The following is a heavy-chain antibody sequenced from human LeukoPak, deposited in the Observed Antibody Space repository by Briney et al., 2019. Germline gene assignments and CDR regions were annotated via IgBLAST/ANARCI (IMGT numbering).Heavy chain of an antibody. V-gene: IGHV4-34*01. J-gene: IGHJ4*02. CDR2: INHSGST. Sequence: PSETLSLTCAVYGGSFSGYYWSWIRQPPGKGLEWIGEINHSGSTNYNPSLKSRVTISVDTSKNQFSLKLRSVTAADTAVYYCASYYYDSSGYSVWDYWGQGTLVTVSS. CDR1: GGSFSGYY. CDR3: ASYYYDSSGYSVWDY. D-gene: IGHD3-22*01.